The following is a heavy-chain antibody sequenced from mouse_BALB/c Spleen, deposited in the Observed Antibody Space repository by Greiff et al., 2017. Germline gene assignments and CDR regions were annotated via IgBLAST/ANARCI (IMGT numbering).Heavy chain of an antibody. V-gene: IGHV1-69*02. J-gene: IGHJ4*01. CDR3: ARQLGGYAMDY. D-gene: IGHD3-1*01. CDR1: GYTFTSYW. Sequence: QVQLQQPGAELVKLGASVKLSCKASGYTFTSYWMHWVKQRPGQGLEWIGEIDPSDSYTNYNQKFKGKATLTVDKSSSTAYMQLSSLTSEDSAVYYCARQLGGYAMDYWGQGTSVTVSS. CDR2: IDPSDSYT.